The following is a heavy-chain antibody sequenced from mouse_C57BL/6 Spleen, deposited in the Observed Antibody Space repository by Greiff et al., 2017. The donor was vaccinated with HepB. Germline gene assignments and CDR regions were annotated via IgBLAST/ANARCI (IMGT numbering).Heavy chain of an antibody. CDR1: GYTFTSYW. V-gene: IGHV1-72*01. CDR2: IDPNSGGT. Sequence: QVQLQQPGAELVKPGASVKLSCKASGYTFTSYWMHWVKQRPGRGLEWIGRIDPNSGGTKYNEKFKSKATLTVDKPSSTAYMQRSSLTSEDSAVYYCARRGDQEPLAYWGQGTLVTVSA. CDR3: ARRGDQEPLAY. D-gene: IGHD3-2*02. J-gene: IGHJ3*01.